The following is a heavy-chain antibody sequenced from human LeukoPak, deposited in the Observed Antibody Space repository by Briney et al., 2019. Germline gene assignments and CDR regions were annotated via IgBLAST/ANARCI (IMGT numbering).Heavy chain of an antibody. D-gene: IGHD3-3*01. V-gene: IGHV6-1*01. CDR1: GDSVSSNSAA. CDR2: TYYRSKWYN. CDR3: ARAGVALGYGFYYYYYMDV. J-gene: IGHJ6*03. Sequence: SQTLSLTCAISGDSVSSNSAAWNWIRQSPSRGLEWLGRTYYRSKWYNDYAVSVKSRITINPDTSKNQFSLQLNSVTPEDMAVYYCARAGVALGYGFYYYYYMDVWGKGTTVTVSS.